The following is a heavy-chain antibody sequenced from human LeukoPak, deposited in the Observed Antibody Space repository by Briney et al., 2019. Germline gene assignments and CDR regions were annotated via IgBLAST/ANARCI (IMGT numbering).Heavy chain of an antibody. Sequence: GGSVRLSCAASGFXFSSHSISWVRQPPGEGLEWVAAISPSGDSTAYRDSVKGQFTISRDSSRNRLYLQMNTLTVEDTAIYYSARRLTGGVTDFFDFWGQGALVTVSS. CDR1: GFXFSSHS. D-gene: IGHD2-8*02. V-gene: IGHV3-23*01. J-gene: IGHJ4*02. CDR2: ISPSGDST. CDR3: ARRLTGGVTDFFDF.